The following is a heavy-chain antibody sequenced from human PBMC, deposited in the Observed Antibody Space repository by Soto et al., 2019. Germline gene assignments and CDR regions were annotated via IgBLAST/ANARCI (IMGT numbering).Heavy chain of an antibody. V-gene: IGHV1-18*01. CDR3: VKNPRDIVVVPAAGALDY. D-gene: IGHD2-2*01. CDR2: ISAYNGNT. J-gene: IGHJ4*02. CDR1: GYTFTSYG. Sequence: ASVKVSCKASGYTFTSYGISWVRQALGQGLEWMGWISAYNGNTNYAQKLQGRVTMTTDTSTSTAYMELRSLRSDDTAVYYCVKNPRDIVVVPAAGALDYWGQGTLVTVSS.